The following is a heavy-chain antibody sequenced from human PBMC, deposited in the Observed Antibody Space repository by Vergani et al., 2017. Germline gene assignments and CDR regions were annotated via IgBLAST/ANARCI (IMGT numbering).Heavy chain of an antibody. V-gene: IGHV4-39*07. J-gene: IGHJ4*02. D-gene: IGHD2-21*02. Sequence: QLQLQESGPGLVKPSETLSLTCTVSGGSISSSSYYWGWIRQPPGKGLEWIGSIYYSGSTYYNPSLKGRVTISVDTSKNQFSLKLSSVTAADTAVYYCARAAVVVVTASFDYWGQGTLVTVSS. CDR3: ARAAVVVVTASFDY. CDR2: IYYSGST. CDR1: GGSISSSSYY.